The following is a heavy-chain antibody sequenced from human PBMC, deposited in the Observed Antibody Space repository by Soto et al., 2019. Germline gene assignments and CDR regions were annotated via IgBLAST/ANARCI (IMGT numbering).Heavy chain of an antibody. D-gene: IGHD4-4*01. CDR1: GGSISSYY. CDR2: IYYSGST. V-gene: IGHV4-59*01. Sequence: PSETLSLTCTVSGGSISSYYWSWIRQPPGKGLEWIGYIYYSGSTNYNPSLKSRVTISVDTSKNQFSLKLSSVTAADTAVYYCARGRSDYSNYVFDYWGQGTLVTVYS. J-gene: IGHJ4*02. CDR3: ARGRSDYSNYVFDY.